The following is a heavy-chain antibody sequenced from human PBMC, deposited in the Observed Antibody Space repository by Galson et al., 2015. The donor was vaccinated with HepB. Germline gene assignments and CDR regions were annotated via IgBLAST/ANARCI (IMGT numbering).Heavy chain of an antibody. CDR3: GARRFGKLYFDY. CDR1: GYKFGDLS. V-gene: IGHV1-24*01. Sequence: SVKVSCKVSGYKFGDLSIHWVRQAPGKGLEWMGGFDLEVGDTFYGQSFQGRVTMIGDTSTDTAYMELSSLTSEDTAVYFCGARRFGKLYFDYWGQGTQATVSS. J-gene: IGHJ4*02. D-gene: IGHD3-10*01. CDR2: FDLEVGDT.